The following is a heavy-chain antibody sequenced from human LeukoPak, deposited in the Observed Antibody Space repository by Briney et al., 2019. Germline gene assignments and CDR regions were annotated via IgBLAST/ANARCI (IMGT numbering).Heavy chain of an antibody. J-gene: IGHJ6*03. V-gene: IGHV4-38-2*02. D-gene: IGHD2-15*01. CDR2: IYHSGST. CDR1: GYSISSGYY. Sequence: SETLSLTCTVSGYSISSGYYWGWIRQPPGKGLEWIGSIYHSGSTYYNPSLKSRVTISVDTSKNQFSLKLSSVTAADTAVYYCARVRQAEDYYYYYMDVWGKGTTVTVSS. CDR3: ARVRQAEDYYYYYMDV.